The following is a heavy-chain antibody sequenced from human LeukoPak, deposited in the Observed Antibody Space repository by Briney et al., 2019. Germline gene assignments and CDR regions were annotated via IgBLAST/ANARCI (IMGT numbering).Heavy chain of an antibody. D-gene: IGHD4/OR15-4a*01. J-gene: IGHJ5*02. V-gene: IGHV4-59*01. Sequence: SETLSLTCTVSGGSLSSYYWSWIRQPPGKGLEWIGYIYYSGSTNYNPSLKSRVTISVDTSKNQFYLKLSSVTAADTAVYYCARSRGLYNWFDPWGQGTLVTVSS. CDR3: ARSRGLYNWFDP. CDR1: GGSLSSYY. CDR2: IYYSGST.